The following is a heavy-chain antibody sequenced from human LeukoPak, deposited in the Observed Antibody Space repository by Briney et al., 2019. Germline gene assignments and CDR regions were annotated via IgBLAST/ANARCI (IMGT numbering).Heavy chain of an antibody. Sequence: SETLSLTCTVSGGSISSGGYYWSWIRQHPGKGLEWIGYIYYSGSTYYNPSLKSRVTISVDTSKNQFSLKLSSVTAADTAVYYCARGSQEDDFWSGYRAPLDYWGQGTLVTVSS. CDR3: ARGSQEDDFWSGYRAPLDY. CDR2: IYYSGST. CDR1: GGSISSGGYY. J-gene: IGHJ4*02. D-gene: IGHD3-3*01. V-gene: IGHV4-31*03.